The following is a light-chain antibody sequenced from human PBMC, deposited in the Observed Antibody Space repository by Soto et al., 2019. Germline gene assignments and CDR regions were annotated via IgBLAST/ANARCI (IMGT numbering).Light chain of an antibody. J-gene: IGKJ5*01. CDR2: DAS. V-gene: IGKV3-11*01. CDR1: QSVSSY. CDR3: QHRMNWPLT. Sequence: EIVLTHSPATLSLSPGERATLSFRASQSVSSYLLWYQQKPGQAPRLLIYDASNRAAGIPARFSGSGSGTDFTLTISSLEPEDFAVYYCQHRMNWPLTFGQGTRLEIK.